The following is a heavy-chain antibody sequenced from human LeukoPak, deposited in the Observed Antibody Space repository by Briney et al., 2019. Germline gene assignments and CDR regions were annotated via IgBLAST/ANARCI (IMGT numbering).Heavy chain of an antibody. Sequence: GGSLRLSCEASGFTFTSYAMSWVRQAPGKRLEWVPSISASGGTTYYADSVKGRFSISRDNSKNTLYLQMNSLRAEDTAIYYCAKDPYSSSSRYYYYGMDVWGQGTTVTVSS. CDR3: AKDPYSSSSRYYYYGMDV. J-gene: IGHJ6*02. V-gene: IGHV3-23*01. CDR1: GFTFTSYA. D-gene: IGHD6-6*01. CDR2: ISASGGTT.